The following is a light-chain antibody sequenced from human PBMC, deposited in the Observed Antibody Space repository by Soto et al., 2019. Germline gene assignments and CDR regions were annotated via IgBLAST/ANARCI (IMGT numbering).Light chain of an antibody. CDR1: QTISSW. Sequence: DIQMTQSPSSLSASVGDRVTITCRASQTISSWLAWYQQKPGSAPKLLIYDTSSLRSGVPSRFSGSASGTDFTLTISNLQPNDSATYYGQQANSFPRTFGQGTKVEIK. J-gene: IGKJ1*01. CDR2: DTS. CDR3: QQANSFPRT. V-gene: IGKV1-12*01.